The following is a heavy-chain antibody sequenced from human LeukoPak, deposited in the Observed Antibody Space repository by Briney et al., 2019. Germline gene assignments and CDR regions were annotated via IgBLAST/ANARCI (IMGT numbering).Heavy chain of an antibody. Sequence: SETLSLTCTVSGGSISSYYWSWIRQPPGKGLEWIGYIYYSGSTNYNPSLRSRVTISVDTSKNQFSLKLSSVTAADTAVYYCAREYSSSSGRRAVDIWGQGTMVTVSS. CDR3: AREYSSSSGRRAVDI. V-gene: IGHV4-59*08. CDR2: IYYSGST. J-gene: IGHJ3*02. CDR1: GGSISSYY. D-gene: IGHD6-6*01.